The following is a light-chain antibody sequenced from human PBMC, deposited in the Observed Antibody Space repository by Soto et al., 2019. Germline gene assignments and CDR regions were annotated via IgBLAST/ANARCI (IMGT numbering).Light chain of an antibody. J-gene: IGKJ1*01. V-gene: IGKV1-5*01. CDR3: QQYYNYWT. CDR1: QSVSTW. Sequence: QMTQSPSTLSASVGDRVTITCRASQSVSTWLAWYQQRPGTPPSLLIYDASSLQSGVPSKFSGGGSGTEFTLTISSLQPDDFATYYCQQYYNYWTFGQGTKVDIK. CDR2: DAS.